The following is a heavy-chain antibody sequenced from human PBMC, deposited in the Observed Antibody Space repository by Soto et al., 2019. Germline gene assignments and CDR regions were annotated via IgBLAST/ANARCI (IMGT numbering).Heavy chain of an antibody. CDR1: EFSFSSYG. Sequence: QVQLVESGGGVVQPGGSLRLSCVASEFSFSSYGMHWVRQAPGKGLEWVAVISYDASYEYYADSVRGRFTVARENSKNTLYLQMNSLRTEDTAVYYCAKGGLWELQRIYYGMDVWGHGTSVSVSS. CDR3: AKGGLWELQRIYYGMDV. V-gene: IGHV3-30*18. CDR2: ISYDASYE. J-gene: IGHJ6*02. D-gene: IGHD1-26*01.